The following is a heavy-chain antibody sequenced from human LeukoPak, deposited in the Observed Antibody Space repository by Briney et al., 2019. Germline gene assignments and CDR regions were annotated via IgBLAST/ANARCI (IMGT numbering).Heavy chain of an antibody. D-gene: IGHD5-18*01. J-gene: IGHJ4*02. V-gene: IGHV4-59*01. Sequence: KPSETLSLTCTVSGGSISSYYWSWIRQPPGKGLEWIGYIYYSGSTNYNPSLKSRVTISVDTSKNQFSLKLSSVTAADTAVYYCARGRVLGYSSHYFDYWGQGTLVTVSS. CDR2: IYYSGST. CDR3: ARGRVLGYSSHYFDY. CDR1: GGSISSYY.